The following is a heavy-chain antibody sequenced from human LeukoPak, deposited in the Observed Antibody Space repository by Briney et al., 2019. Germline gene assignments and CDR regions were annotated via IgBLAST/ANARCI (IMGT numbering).Heavy chain of an antibody. CDR3: ARGGGVDQEIVVVPPKGWFDP. Sequence: SETLSLTCSVSGVSISGYYWIWIRQSAGKGLEWIGRIYSSGSARYNPSLKSRVTISVDRSKNQFSLKLSSVTAADTAVYYCARGGGVDQEIVVVPPKGWFDPWGQGTLVTVSS. CDR1: GVSISGYY. J-gene: IGHJ5*02. V-gene: IGHV4-4*07. CDR2: IYSSGSA. D-gene: IGHD3-22*01.